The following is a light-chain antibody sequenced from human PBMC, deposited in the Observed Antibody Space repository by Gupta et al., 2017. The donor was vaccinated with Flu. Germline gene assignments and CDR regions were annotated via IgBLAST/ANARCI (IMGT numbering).Light chain of an antibody. CDR2: RNN. CDR1: SSNIGSDY. Sequence: QSVLTQPPSASGTPGQRVTISCSGSSSNIGSDYVYWYQQLPGTAPKLLIYRNNQRPSGVPDRFSGSKSGTSASLAISGLQSEDEADYYCAAWDDSLNAGVFGGGTELTVL. CDR3: AAWDDSLNAGV. V-gene: IGLV1-47*01. J-gene: IGLJ3*02.